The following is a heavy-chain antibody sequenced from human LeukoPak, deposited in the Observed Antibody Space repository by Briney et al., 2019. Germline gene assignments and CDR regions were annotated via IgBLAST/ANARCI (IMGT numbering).Heavy chain of an antibody. J-gene: IGHJ4*02. CDR3: TRWRGTSMLYD. Sequence: GGSLRLSCRTSGFTFGDYAMSWVRQTPGKGLECVASINGRIMEYSASVKGRFSISRDDSRSTACLQMNTLKIEDTAVYYCTRWRGTSMLYDWGQGTPVTVSS. CDR2: INGRIM. D-gene: IGHD2-8*01. CDR1: GFTFGDYA. V-gene: IGHV3-49*04.